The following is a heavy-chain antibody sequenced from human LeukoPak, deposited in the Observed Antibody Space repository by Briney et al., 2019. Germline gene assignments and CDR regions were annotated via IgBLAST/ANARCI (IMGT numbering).Heavy chain of an antibody. CDR1: GGTFSSYA. V-gene: IGHV1-69*04. Sequence: SVKVSCKASGGTFSSYAISWVRQAPGQGLEWMGRIIPILGIANYAQKFQGRVTITADKSTSTAYMELSSLRSEDTAVYYCARDLKVAGPYYYGMDVWGQGTTVTVSS. D-gene: IGHD6-19*01. CDR2: IIPILGIA. CDR3: ARDLKVAGPYYYGMDV. J-gene: IGHJ6*02.